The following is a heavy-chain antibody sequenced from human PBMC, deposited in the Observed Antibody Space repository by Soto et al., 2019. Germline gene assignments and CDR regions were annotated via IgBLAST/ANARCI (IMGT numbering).Heavy chain of an antibody. CDR1: GFRFCSVL. D-gene: IGHD5-18*01. J-gene: IGHJ4*02. CDR2: IKYDGSEE. Sequence: GGGLGPSRVFSGFRFCSVLVALVPPASGKGLECVANIKYDGSEEYYVDSVKGRFTISRDNAKNSLYLQMNSLRVEDTAVYYCATLDTAEIQTAAYWGQGTLVTVSS. CDR3: ATLDTAEIQTAAY. V-gene: IGHV3-7*01.